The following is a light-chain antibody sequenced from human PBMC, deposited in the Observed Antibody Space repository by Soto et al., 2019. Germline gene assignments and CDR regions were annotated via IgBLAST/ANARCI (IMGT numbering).Light chain of an antibody. J-gene: IGKJ2*01. CDR1: QSISSY. Sequence: IQMTQSPSSLSASVGDRVTITCRASQSISSYLKWYQQKPGEAPKLLIYAASTLQSGVPSKFRGCGSGTDFTLTISTLQPEDFATFYCHQSYITPHTFGQGTKLDIK. CDR2: AAS. V-gene: IGKV1-39*01. CDR3: HQSYITPHT.